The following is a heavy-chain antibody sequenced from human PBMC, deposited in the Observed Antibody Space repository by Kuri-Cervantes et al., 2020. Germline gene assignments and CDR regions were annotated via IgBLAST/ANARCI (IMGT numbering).Heavy chain of an antibody. Sequence: GGSLRLSCAASGFTFSSYSMNWVRQAPGKGLEWVSYISSSSSTIYYADSVKGRFTISRDNAKNSLYLQMNSLRAEDTAVYYCAREPIVVVPAARGLLVVSYGMDVWGQGTTVTVSS. CDR1: GFTFSSYS. J-gene: IGHJ6*02. V-gene: IGHV3-48*04. CDR2: ISSSSSTI. D-gene: IGHD2-2*01. CDR3: AREPIVVVPAARGLLVVSYGMDV.